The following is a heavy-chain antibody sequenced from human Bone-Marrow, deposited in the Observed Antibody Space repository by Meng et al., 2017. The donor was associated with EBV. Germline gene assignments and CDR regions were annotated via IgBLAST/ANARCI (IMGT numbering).Heavy chain of an antibody. Sequence: EVQLWESGGGLVKPGGSLRLSCAACGFTFSNAWMSWVRQAPGKGLEWVGRIKSKTDGGTTDYAAPVKGRFTISRDDSKNTLYLQMNSLKTEDTAVYYCTTAPSARDAPFDYWGQGTLVTVSS. V-gene: IGHV3-15*01. J-gene: IGHJ4*02. CDR2: IKSKTDGGTT. CDR3: TTAPSARDAPFDY. CDR1: GFTFSNAW.